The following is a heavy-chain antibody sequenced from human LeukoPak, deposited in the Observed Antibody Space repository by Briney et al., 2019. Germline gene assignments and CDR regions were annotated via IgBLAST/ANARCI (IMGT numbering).Heavy chain of an antibody. D-gene: IGHD4-17*01. CDR2: INPSGGRT. V-gene: IGHV1-46*01. CDR3: TRGGRDYGDTRFDP. J-gene: IGHJ5*02. CDR1: GYTFTSYY. Sequence: ASVKVSCKASGYTFTSYYMHWVRQAPGQGLEWMGMINPSGGRTTYAQKFQGRVTMTRDTSTSTAYIKLYSLRSDDTAVYYCTRGGRDYGDTRFDPWGQGTLVTVSS.